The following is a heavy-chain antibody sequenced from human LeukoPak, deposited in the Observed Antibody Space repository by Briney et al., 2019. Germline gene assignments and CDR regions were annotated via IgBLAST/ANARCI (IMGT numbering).Heavy chain of an antibody. CDR3: ARVTVAGPPDFDY. J-gene: IGHJ4*02. CDR2: INPNSGGT. Sequence: ASVKVSCKASGYTFTGYYMHWVRQAPGQGLEWMGWINPNSGGTNYAQKFQGRVTMTRDTSISTAYMELSRLRSDDTVVYYCARVTVAGPPDFDYWGQGTLVTVSS. D-gene: IGHD6-19*01. V-gene: IGHV1-2*02. CDR1: GYTFTGYY.